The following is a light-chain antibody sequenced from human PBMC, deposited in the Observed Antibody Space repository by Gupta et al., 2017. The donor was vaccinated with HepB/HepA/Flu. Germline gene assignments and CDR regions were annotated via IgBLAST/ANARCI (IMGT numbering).Light chain of an antibody. V-gene: IGKV1-33*01. Sequence: DIQMTPSPSSLSASVGGRVTITCQASQDISNYLNWYQQRPGKPPKLLIYDASNLETGVPSRFSGSGSGTDFTFTISSLQPEDIATYYCQQYDNLPFTFGPGTKVDIK. CDR1: QDISNY. J-gene: IGKJ3*01. CDR2: DAS. CDR3: QQYDNLPFT.